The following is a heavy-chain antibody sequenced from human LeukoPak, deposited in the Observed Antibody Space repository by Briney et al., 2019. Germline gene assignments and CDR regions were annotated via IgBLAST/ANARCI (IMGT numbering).Heavy chain of an antibody. V-gene: IGHV4-34*01. Sequence: SETLSLTCSVFGGSFSGYYWAWIRQPPGKGLEWIGEINHSGGTSYIPSLKSRVTISVDTSKNQFSLNLNSVTAADTAMYYCARRIQTAGGWFDTWGHGTLVTISS. D-gene: IGHD2-8*02. CDR1: GGSFSGYY. CDR3: ARRIQTAGGWFDT. CDR2: INHSGGT. J-gene: IGHJ5*01.